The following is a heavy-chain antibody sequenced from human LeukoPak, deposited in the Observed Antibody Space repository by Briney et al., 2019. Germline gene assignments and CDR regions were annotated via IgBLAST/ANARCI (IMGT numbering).Heavy chain of an antibody. CDR1: GFTFSSYA. D-gene: IGHD7-27*01. CDR3: AKDKAAWGSGEYFDY. Sequence: AGGSLRLSCAASGFTFSSYAMAWVRQAPGKGLEWVSTITDSSRSTYYADSVKGRFTISRANSKNTLYPQMNSLRAEDTAVYYCAKDKAAWGSGEYFDYWGQGTLVTVSS. V-gene: IGHV3-23*01. J-gene: IGHJ4*02. CDR2: ITDSSRST.